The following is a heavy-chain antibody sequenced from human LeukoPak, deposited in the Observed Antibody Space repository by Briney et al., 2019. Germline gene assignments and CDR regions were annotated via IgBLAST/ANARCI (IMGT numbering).Heavy chain of an antibody. Sequence: QPGGSLRLSCAASGFTFRSYAMNWVRQAPGKGLEWASGISNSGDTTYYADSVKGRFSISRDNSKNTLYLQMDSLRAEDTAVYYCAIGWELHRFGYWGQGTLVTVSS. CDR3: AIGWELHRFGY. D-gene: IGHD1-26*01. CDR1: GFTFRSYA. CDR2: ISNSGDTT. J-gene: IGHJ4*02. V-gene: IGHV3-23*01.